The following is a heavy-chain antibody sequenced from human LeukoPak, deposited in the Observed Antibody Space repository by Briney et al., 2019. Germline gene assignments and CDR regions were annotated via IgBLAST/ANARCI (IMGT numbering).Heavy chain of an antibody. D-gene: IGHD1-20*01. V-gene: IGHV3-23*01. J-gene: IGHJ4*02. Sequence: GGSLRLSCAASGFTFSRNAMNWVRQAPGKGLEWVSTISGGGGNTWYADSVKGRFTISRDNSKNTVYLQMNSLRAEDTAVYYCAKELRSISATTGFDYWGQGTLVTVSS. CDR1: GFTFSRNA. CDR2: ISGGGGNT. CDR3: AKELRSISATTGFDY.